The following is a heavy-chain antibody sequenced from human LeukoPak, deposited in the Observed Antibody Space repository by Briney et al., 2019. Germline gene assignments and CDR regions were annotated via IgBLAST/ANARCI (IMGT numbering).Heavy chain of an antibody. Sequence: ASVKVSCKASGYTFTGYYMHWVRQAPGQGLEWMGWINPNSGGANYAQKFQGRVTMTRDTSISTAYMEPRRLRSDDTAVYYCARDFDTSGYYTGHWGQGTLVTVSS. J-gene: IGHJ4*02. CDR1: GYTFTGYY. CDR2: INPNSGGA. CDR3: ARDFDTSGYYTGH. D-gene: IGHD3-22*01. V-gene: IGHV1-2*02.